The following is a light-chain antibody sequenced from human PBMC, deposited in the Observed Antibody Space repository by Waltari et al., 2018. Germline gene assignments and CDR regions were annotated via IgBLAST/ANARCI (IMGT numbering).Light chain of an antibody. CDR1: SGHSSFI. Sequence: QPVLTQSPSASASLGSSVKLTCTLSSGHSSFIIPWHQQQPGKAPRYLMQLERSGNYNKGSGVPDRVSGSSSGADRYLIISNHQSEDEAEYYCETWEKNFWVFGGGTKVTVL. CDR3: ETWEKNFWV. V-gene: IGLV4-60*03. J-gene: IGLJ3*02. CDR2: LERSGNY.